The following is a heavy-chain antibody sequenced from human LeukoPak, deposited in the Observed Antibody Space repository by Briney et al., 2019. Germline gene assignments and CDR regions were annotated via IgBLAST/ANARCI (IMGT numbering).Heavy chain of an antibody. D-gene: IGHD3-22*01. J-gene: IGHJ4*02. CDR2: VSSSSTNK. CDR3: AREYDSSGYYDY. Sequence: GGSLRLSCAASGSTFSSYAMNWVRQAPGKGLEWVSSVSSSSTNKFYADSVKGRFTISRDDAKNSLYLQMNSLRVEDTAVYYCAREYDSSGYYDYWGQGTLVTVSS. V-gene: IGHV3-21*01. CDR1: GSTFSSYA.